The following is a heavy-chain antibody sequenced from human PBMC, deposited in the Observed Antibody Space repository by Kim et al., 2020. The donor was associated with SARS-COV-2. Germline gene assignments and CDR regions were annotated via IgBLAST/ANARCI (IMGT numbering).Heavy chain of an antibody. CDR1: GGSISSYY. J-gene: IGHJ4*02. D-gene: IGHD3-22*01. Sequence: SETLSLTCTVSGGSISSYYWSWIRQPPGRGLEWIGYIYYSGSTNYNPSLKSRVTISVDTSKNHFSLKLRSVTAADTAVYYCARGRYYDNSGYYFDYWGQGTLVTVSS. CDR2: IYYSGST. V-gene: IGHV4-59*13. CDR3: ARGRYYDNSGYYFDY.